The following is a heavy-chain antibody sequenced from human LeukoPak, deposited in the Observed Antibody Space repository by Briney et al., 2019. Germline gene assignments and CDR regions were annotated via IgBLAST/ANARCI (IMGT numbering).Heavy chain of an antibody. V-gene: IGHV4-59*01. D-gene: IGHD5/OR15-5a*01. CDR1: DDSITMYY. J-gene: IGHJ6*03. Sequence: SETLSLTCTVSDDSITMYYWTWIRQPPGKGLEWIGYVEHTGSTNFNPSLNGRVSISREPSKNLFSLRLRSVTPAHTAVYFCARGRVSSSTWSSTYYYYFSMDVWRKGPTVTVSS. CDR3: ARGRVSSSTWSSTYYYYFSMDV. CDR2: VEHTGST.